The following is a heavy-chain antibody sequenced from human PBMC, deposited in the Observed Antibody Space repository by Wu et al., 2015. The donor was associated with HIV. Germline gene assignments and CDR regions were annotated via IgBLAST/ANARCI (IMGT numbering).Heavy chain of an antibody. Sequence: QVQLVQSGAEVKKPGSSVKVSCEASGGTFDNYAINWVRQAPGQGLEWMGGVIPLFDTTNYAQKFQGRVTITTDYSTSTAYMELSSLRSEDTAVYYCARGISMVRGGWLWFDPWGQGTLVTVSS. CDR1: GGTFDNYA. D-gene: IGHD3-10*01. CDR3: ARGISMVRGGWLWFDP. CDR2: VIPLFDTT. J-gene: IGHJ5*02. V-gene: IGHV1-69*05.